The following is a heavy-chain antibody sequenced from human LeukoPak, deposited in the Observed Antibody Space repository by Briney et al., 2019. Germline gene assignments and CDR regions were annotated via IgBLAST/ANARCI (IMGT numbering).Heavy chain of an antibody. D-gene: IGHD6-13*01. CDR3: AKVPVWQQLVDY. CDR1: GFTFSSYS. J-gene: IGHJ4*02. V-gene: IGHV3-23*01. Sequence: GGSLRLSCAASGFTFSSYSMSWVRQAPGKGLEWVSGISVTGDTYYADSLKGRFTISRDNSRNTLYLQMNSLRADDTAVYYCAKVPVWQQLVDYWGQGTLVTVSS. CDR2: ISVTGDT.